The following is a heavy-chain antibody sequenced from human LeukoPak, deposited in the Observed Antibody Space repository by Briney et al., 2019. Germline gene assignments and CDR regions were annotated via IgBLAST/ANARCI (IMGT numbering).Heavy chain of an antibody. Sequence: PGGSLRLSCAASGFTFSSYGMSCGSQAPAKGLEWVSAISGNGGTTYYADSVKGRFTISGDNAKNTLYLQMNSLRAEDTAVYYCARGKHLWRIDVWGKGTTVTISS. CDR2: ISGNGGTT. CDR1: GFTFSSYG. V-gene: IGHV3-23*01. J-gene: IGHJ6*03. D-gene: IGHD2/OR15-2a*01. CDR3: ARGKHLWRIDV.